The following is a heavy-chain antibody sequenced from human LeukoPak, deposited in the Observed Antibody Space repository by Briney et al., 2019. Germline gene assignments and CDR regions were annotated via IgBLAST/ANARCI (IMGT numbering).Heavy chain of an antibody. J-gene: IGHJ6*02. V-gene: IGHV1-46*01. CDR2: INPSGDST. CDR3: ARGARYHGYYSYYGMDV. D-gene: IGHD1-14*01. Sequence: ASVKVSCKASGYTFTSYYMHWVRQAPGQGLEWMGIINPSGDSTSFAQKFQGRVTITRDTSARTAYMELSSLRSEDTAVYYCARGARYHGYYSYYGMDVWGQGTTVTVSS. CDR1: GYTFTSYY.